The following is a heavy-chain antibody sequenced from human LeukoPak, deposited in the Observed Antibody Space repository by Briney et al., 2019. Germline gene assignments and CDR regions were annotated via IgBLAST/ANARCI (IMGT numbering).Heavy chain of an antibody. CDR1: GFTFSGYA. D-gene: IGHD6-13*01. CDR3: VKDKGIAAAPLDYMDV. V-gene: IGHV3-23*01. CDR2: ISGSGGST. Sequence: GGSLRLSCAASGFTFSGYAMSWVRQTPGKGLEWVSAISGSGGSTYYADSVKGRFTISRDNSKNTLYLQMNSLRAEDTAVYYCVKDKGIAAAPLDYMDVWGKGTTVTVSS. J-gene: IGHJ6*03.